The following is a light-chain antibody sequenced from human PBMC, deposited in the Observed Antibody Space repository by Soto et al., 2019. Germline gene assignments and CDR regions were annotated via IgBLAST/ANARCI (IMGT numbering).Light chain of an antibody. CDR1: SSDVENYNF. J-gene: IGLJ3*02. Sequence: QSALTQPASVSGSPGQSITISCTGISSDVENYNFVSWYQQHPGKAPKLIIYEGSQWPSGVSNRFSGSKSGNTASLTISGLQAEDEADYYCCSYAGAWVFGGGTQLTVL. V-gene: IGLV2-23*01. CDR2: EGS. CDR3: CSYAGAWV.